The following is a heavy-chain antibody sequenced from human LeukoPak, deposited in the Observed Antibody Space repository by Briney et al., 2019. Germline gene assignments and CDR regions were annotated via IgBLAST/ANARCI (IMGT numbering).Heavy chain of an antibody. Sequence: GGSLRLSCAASGFTFSSYSMNWVRQAPGKGLEWVSSISSSSSYIYYADSVKGRFTISRDNAKNSLYLQMNSLRAEDTAVYYCARDGTVLMVSGMDVWGQGTTVTVSS. CDR3: ARDGTVLMVSGMDV. CDR2: ISSSSSYI. D-gene: IGHD2-8*01. J-gene: IGHJ6*02. CDR1: GFTFSSYS. V-gene: IGHV3-21*01.